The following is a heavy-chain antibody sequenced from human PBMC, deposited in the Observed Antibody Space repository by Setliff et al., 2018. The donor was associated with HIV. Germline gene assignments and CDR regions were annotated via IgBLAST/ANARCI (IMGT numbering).Heavy chain of an antibody. J-gene: IGHJ4*02. Sequence: PGGSLRLSCAASGFTVSSYAMSWVRPARGKGLEWVSVIYSGGSSTYYADAVKGRFTISRDNSKTTLYLQMNSLRAEDTAVYYCAKGHYTNLVWGQGTLVTVSS. CDR2: IYSGGSST. V-gene: IGHV3-23*03. CDR3: AKGHYTNLV. CDR1: GFTVSSYA. D-gene: IGHD4-4*01.